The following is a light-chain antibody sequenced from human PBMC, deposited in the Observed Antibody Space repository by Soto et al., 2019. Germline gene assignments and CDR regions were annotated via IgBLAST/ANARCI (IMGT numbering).Light chain of an antibody. CDR3: SSFTTSSTFV. V-gene: IGLV2-14*01. CDR1: SSDVGCFNF. J-gene: IGLJ1*01. Sequence: QSALAQPASVSGSPGQSITISCTGTSSDVGCFNFVSWFQQHPGKAPKLLIYDVSNWPSGASDRFSGSKSGNTASLTISGLQAEDEADYYCSSFTTSSTFVFGPGTKVTVL. CDR2: DVS.